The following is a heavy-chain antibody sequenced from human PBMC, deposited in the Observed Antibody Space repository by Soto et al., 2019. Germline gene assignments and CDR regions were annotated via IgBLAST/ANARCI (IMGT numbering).Heavy chain of an antibody. CDR1: GFSFNNYA. J-gene: IGHJ4*02. CDR3: ATGHYYENVGNCVANQAFDS. V-gene: IGHV3-23*01. CDR2: ISGGGTGT. Sequence: GGSLRLSCAVSGFSFNNYAMNCVRLAPGKGLEWVSSISGGGTGTYSADAVRGRFTISSDKSRNTVSLQMSSRCAEDTAGYYCATGHYYENVGNCVANQAFDSWGQGSLVTVSS. D-gene: IGHD3-22*01.